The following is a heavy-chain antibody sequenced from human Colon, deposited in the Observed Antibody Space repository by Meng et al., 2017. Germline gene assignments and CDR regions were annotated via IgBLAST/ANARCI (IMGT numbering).Heavy chain of an antibody. D-gene: IGHD2-15*01. CDR2: ISGYNGNT. J-gene: IGHJ1*01. CDR1: GFTLPSFG. CDR3: ARTPMRRGIEYFQH. V-gene: IGHV1-18*01. Sequence: VTVVESGGEGKKPGDSVTVPFKASGFTLPSFGLSLVRQAPGQGLEWMGWISGYNGNTNYAQKVQDRVTMTTDTSTTTASMALMSLRSDDTAVYYCARTPMRRGIEYFQHWGQGTLVTVSS.